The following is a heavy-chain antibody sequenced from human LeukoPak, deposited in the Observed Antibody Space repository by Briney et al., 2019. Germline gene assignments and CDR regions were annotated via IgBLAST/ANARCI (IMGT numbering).Heavy chain of an antibody. D-gene: IGHD6-13*01. CDR2: INSDGSST. J-gene: IGHJ4*02. CDR3: ARDRIAAAGEFDY. CDR1: GFTFSSYE. Sequence: GGSLRLSCAASGFTFSSYEMNWVRQAPGKGLVWVSRINSDGSSTSYADSVKGRFTISRDNAKNTLYLQMNSLRAEDTAVYYCARDRIAAAGEFDYWGQGTLVTVSS. V-gene: IGHV3-74*01.